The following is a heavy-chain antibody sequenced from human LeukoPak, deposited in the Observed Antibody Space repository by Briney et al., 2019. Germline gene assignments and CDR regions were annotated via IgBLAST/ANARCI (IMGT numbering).Heavy chain of an antibody. D-gene: IGHD3-22*01. J-gene: IGHJ5*02. CDR2: IYYSGST. CDR3: ARALRDYYDSSGYGRFDP. CDR1: GVSMSSSSYY. Sequence: SGTLSLTCTVSGVSMSSSSYYWGWIRQPPGKGLEWIGSIYYSGSTYYNPSLKSRVTISVDTSKNQFSLKLSSVTAADTAVYYCARALRDYYDSSGYGRFDPWGQGTLVTVSS. V-gene: IGHV4-39*07.